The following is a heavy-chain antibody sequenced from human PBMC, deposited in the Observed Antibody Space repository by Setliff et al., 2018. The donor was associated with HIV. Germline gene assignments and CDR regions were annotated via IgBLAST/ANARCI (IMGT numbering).Heavy chain of an antibody. CDR2: ISGSGDST. CDR3: AKDYTPTFWEYNWFDV. CDR1: GFTFSYHA. D-gene: IGHD3-16*01. J-gene: IGHJ5*02. V-gene: IGHV3-23*01. Sequence: GGSLRLSCAASGFTFSYHAMAWFRQAPGKGLEWVSGISGSGDSTYYAHSVKGRFTISRDNSRDTLYLEMNNLRAEDTALYYCAKDYTPTFWEYNWFDVWGQGTQVTVSS.